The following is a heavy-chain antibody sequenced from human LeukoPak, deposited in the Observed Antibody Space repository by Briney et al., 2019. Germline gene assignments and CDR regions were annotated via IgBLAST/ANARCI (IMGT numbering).Heavy chain of an antibody. Sequence: PGGSLRLSCAASGFTFSSYAMHWVRQAPGKGLEWVAVISYDGSNKYYADSVKGRFTISRDNSKNTLYLQMNSLRAEDTAVYYCAKTVEMATIYYFDYWGQGTLVTVSS. CDR3: AKTVEMATIYYFDY. J-gene: IGHJ4*02. V-gene: IGHV3-30-3*02. CDR2: ISYDGSNK. D-gene: IGHD5-12*01. CDR1: GFTFSSYA.